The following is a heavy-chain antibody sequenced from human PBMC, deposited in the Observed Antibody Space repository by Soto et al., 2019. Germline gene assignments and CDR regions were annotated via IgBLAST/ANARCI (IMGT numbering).Heavy chain of an antibody. J-gene: IGHJ6*02. CDR1: GYTFTGYY. D-gene: IGHD3-3*01. V-gene: IGHV1-2*04. CDR3: ARGRPTAYYDFWSGYYWHYNYGMDV. CDR2: INPNSGGT. Sequence: ASVKVSCKASGYTFTGYYMHWVRQAPGQGLEWMGWINPNSGGTNYAQKFQGWVTMTRDTSISTAYMELSRLRSDDTAVYYCARGRPTAYYDFWSGYYWHYNYGMDVWGQGTTVTVSS.